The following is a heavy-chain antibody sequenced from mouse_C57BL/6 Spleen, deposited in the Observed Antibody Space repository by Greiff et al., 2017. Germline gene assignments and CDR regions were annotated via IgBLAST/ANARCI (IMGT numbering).Heavy chain of an antibody. V-gene: IGHV1-54*01. Sequence: QVHVKQSGAELVRPGTSVKVSCKASGYAFTNYLIEWVKQRPGQGLEWIGVINPGSGGTNYNEKFKGKATLTADKSSSTAYMQLSSLTSEDSAVYFCARKGPGSSYVPFFAYWGQGTLVTVSA. CDR1: GYAFTNYL. CDR2: INPGSGGT. D-gene: IGHD1-1*01. J-gene: IGHJ3*01. CDR3: ARKGPGSSYVPFFAY.